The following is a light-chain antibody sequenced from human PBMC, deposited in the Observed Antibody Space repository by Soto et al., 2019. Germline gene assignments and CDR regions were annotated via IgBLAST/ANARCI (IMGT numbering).Light chain of an antibody. CDR2: AAS. CDR3: QQFKSYPIT. V-gene: IGKV1-9*01. Sequence: DIQLTQSPSFLSASVGDRVTITCRASEDISTYLTWYHQKPGKIPKLLISAASTLQSGVPSRFSGSGSGTELTLTIGGLQPEDFASYYCQQFKSYPITFGQGTLLEI. J-gene: IGKJ5*01. CDR1: EDISTY.